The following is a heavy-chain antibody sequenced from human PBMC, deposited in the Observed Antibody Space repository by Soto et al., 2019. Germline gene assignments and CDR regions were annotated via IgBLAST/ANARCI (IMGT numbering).Heavy chain of an antibody. D-gene: IGHD2-2*01. J-gene: IGHJ5*02. CDR3: AKGRCISTSCYAPNWFDP. Sequence: GGSLRLSCAASGFTFSSYAMSWVRQAPGKGLEWVSAISGSGGSTYYADSVKGRSTISRDNSKNTLYLQMNSLRAEDTAVYYCAKGRCISTSCYAPNWFDPWGQGTLVTVSS. CDR2: ISGSGGST. CDR1: GFTFSSYA. V-gene: IGHV3-23*01.